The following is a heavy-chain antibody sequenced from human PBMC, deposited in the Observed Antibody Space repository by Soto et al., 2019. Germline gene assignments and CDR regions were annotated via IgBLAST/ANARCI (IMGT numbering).Heavy chain of an antibody. Sequence: VQLQESGPGLVKPSETLSLTCTVSGGSVSSGSYYWSWIRQPPGKGLEWIGYIYYSGSTNYNPSLKSRVTISVDTSKNQFSLKLSSVTAADTAVYYCARGGYGSGSYYNPIDYWGQGTLVTVSS. V-gene: IGHV4-61*01. CDR2: IYYSGST. J-gene: IGHJ4*02. D-gene: IGHD3-10*01. CDR3: ARGGYGSGSYYNPIDY. CDR1: GGSVSSGSYY.